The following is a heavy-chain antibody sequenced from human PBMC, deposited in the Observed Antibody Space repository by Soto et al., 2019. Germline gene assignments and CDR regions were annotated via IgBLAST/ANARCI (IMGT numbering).Heavy chain of an antibody. CDR3: AKSSGESYPGRRVFDF. Sequence: EVQLLESGGGLVQPGGSLRLSCAASGFTFSHYGMAWVRQAPGEGLEWVSVITNSGGDTLHADSVKGRFTIFSDNTKNTLYLQMNSLIAEDTAIYYCAKSSGESYPGRRVFDFWGQGTRVTAAS. J-gene: IGHJ4*02. CDR2: ITNSGGDT. CDR1: GFTFSHYG. D-gene: IGHD1-26*01. V-gene: IGHV3-23*01.